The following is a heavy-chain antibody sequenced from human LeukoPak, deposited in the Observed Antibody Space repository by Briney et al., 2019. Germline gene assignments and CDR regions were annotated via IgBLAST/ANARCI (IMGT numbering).Heavy chain of an antibody. Sequence: ASETLSLTCAVYGGSFSGYYWSWIRQPPGKGLEWIGEINHSGSTNYNPSLKSRVTISVDTSKNQFSLKLSSVTAADTAVYYCARGGYALNWFDPWGQGTLVTVSS. CDR2: INHSGST. CDR3: ARGGYALNWFDP. CDR1: GGSFSGYY. D-gene: IGHD5-12*01. J-gene: IGHJ5*02. V-gene: IGHV4-34*01.